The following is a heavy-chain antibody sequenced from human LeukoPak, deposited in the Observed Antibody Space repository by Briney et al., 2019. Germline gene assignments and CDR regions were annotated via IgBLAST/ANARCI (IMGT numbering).Heavy chain of an antibody. V-gene: IGHV3-48*04. Sequence: GGSLRLSCAASGFTLSHFGMNWVRQAPGKGLEWISYISSSSTTIYYADSVKGRFAISRDNAKNSLSLQMNSLRVEDTAVYYCARNDYDFWSGYHYWGQGTLVTVSS. CDR2: ISSSSTTI. J-gene: IGHJ4*02. CDR3: ARNDYDFWSGYHY. D-gene: IGHD3-3*01. CDR1: GFTLSHFG.